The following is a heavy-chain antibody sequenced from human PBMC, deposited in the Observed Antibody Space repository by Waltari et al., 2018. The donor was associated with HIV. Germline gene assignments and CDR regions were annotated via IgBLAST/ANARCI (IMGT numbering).Heavy chain of an antibody. Sequence: QVQLQESGPGLVRPSETLSLSCSVSGFSITTGYYWGWVRQPPGKGLELIGYIYHTGSAYYHPSLKSRVSISVDTSNNQFSLKVNAMTASDAAVYYCARVRPADQRYLDYWGQGTLVTVSS. V-gene: IGHV4-38-2*02. CDR2: IYHTGSA. CDR1: GFSITTGYY. D-gene: IGHD6-25*01. J-gene: IGHJ4*02. CDR3: ARVRPADQRYLDY.